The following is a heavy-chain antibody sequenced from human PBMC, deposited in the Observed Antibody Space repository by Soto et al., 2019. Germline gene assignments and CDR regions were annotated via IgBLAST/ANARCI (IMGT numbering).Heavy chain of an antibody. V-gene: IGHV1-69*13. J-gene: IGHJ4*02. D-gene: IGHD6-13*01. CDR1: GGTFSGYA. CDR3: ARGLSSWYFDH. Sequence: SVKVSCKGSGGTFSGYAITWVRQAPGQGLEWMGGIIPIFGTANYAQKFQGRVTITADESTSTAYMELSSLRSEDTAVYYCARGLSSWYFDHWGQGTLVTVSS. CDR2: IIPIFGTA.